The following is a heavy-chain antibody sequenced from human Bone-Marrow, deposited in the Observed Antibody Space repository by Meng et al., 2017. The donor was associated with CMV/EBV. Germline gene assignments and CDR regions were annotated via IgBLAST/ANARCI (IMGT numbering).Heavy chain of an antibody. CDR3: ARDRGIEAVNWFDP. Sequence: SETLSLTCTVSGGSISSSSYYWGWIRQPPGKDLEWIGYIYYSGSTSYNPSLKSRVTISIDASKNQFSLKPSSVTAADTAVYYCARDRGIEAVNWFDPWGQGILVTVSS. V-gene: IGHV4-31*03. D-gene: IGHD6-13*01. J-gene: IGHJ5*02. CDR2: IYYSGST. CDR1: GGSISSSSYY.